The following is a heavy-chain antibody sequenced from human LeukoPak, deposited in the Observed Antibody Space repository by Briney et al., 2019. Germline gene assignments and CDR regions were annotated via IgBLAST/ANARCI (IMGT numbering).Heavy chain of an antibody. V-gene: IGHV3-23*01. D-gene: IGHD2-15*01. CDR1: GFTFSSYA. CDR3: AEDRRRSGGSCLLHDY. J-gene: IGHJ4*02. Sequence: GGSLRLSCAASGFTFSSYAMSWVRQAPGKGLEWVSAISGSGGSTYYADSVKGRFTISRDNSKNTLYLQMNSLRAEDTAVYYCAEDRRRSGGSCLLHDYWGQGTLVTVSS. CDR2: ISGSGGST.